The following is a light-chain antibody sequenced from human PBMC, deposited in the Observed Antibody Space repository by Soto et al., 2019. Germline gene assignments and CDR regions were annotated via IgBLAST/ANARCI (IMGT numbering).Light chain of an antibody. V-gene: IGKV3-20*01. Sequence: EIVLTQSPGTLSLSPGERATLSCRASQSVSSSYLAWYQQKPGQPPRLLIYGASGRATGIPDRFSGSGSGTDFTLTISRLEPEDFAVYYCQQYGSSPTFGQGTRLEIK. CDR2: GAS. J-gene: IGKJ5*01. CDR1: QSVSSSY. CDR3: QQYGSSPT.